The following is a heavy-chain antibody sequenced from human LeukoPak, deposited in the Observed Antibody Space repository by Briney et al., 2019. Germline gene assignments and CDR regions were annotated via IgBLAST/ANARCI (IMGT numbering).Heavy chain of an antibody. J-gene: IGHJ3*02. CDR3: AREGAVGVITLDDAFDI. CDR1: GGSISSYY. V-gene: IGHV4-4*07. CDR2: IYTSGST. Sequence: PSETLSLTCTVSGGSISSYYWSWIRQPAGKGLEWIGRIYTSGSTNYNPSLKSRVTMSVDTSKIQLSLKLSAVTAADTAVYYGAREGAVGVITLDDAFDIWGQGTMVTVSS. D-gene: IGHD3-16*02.